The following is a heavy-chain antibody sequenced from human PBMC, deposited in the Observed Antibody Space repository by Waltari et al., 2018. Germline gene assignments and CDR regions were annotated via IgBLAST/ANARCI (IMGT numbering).Heavy chain of an antibody. CDR1: GFTFRSYG. Sequence: QVQLVESGGGVVQPGRSLSLSCAASGFTFRSYGLPWVRQAPGKGLEWVAVISYDGSNKYYADSVKGRFTISRDNAKNSLYLQMNSLRAEDTALYYCAKDVSGSYGYYYMDVWGKGTTVTVSS. D-gene: IGHD1-26*01. CDR2: ISYDGSNK. J-gene: IGHJ6*03. CDR3: AKDVSGSYGYYYMDV. V-gene: IGHV3-30*18.